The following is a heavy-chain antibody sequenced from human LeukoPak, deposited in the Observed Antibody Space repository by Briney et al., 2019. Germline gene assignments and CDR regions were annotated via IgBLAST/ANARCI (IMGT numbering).Heavy chain of an antibody. Sequence: SETLSLTCTVSGVSISNYFWSWIRQPPGRGLEWIGYMSYSGSTNYSPSLKSRVTISVDTSKNQFSLKLSSVTAADTAVYYCARRGANSGSYSHFDLWGRGTLVTVSS. CDR1: GVSISNYF. CDR2: MSYSGST. J-gene: IGHJ2*01. CDR3: ARRGANSGSYSHFDL. V-gene: IGHV4-59*01. D-gene: IGHD1-26*01.